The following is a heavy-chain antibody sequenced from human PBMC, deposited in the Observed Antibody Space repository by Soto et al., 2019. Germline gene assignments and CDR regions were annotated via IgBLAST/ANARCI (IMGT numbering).Heavy chain of an antibody. J-gene: IGHJ3*02. D-gene: IGHD3-3*02. CDR3: ARDTETLGPRANDALDI. Sequence: ASVKVSCKAAGYTFNACTMNWPRHAPEQSLEWMGWINVGSGNTRNSQNFQGRVSITRDTSASTVYMELTGLKSEDTAMYYCARDTETLGPRANDALDIWGQGTMVTVSS. CDR1: GYTFNACT. V-gene: IGHV1-3*01. CDR2: INVGSGNT.